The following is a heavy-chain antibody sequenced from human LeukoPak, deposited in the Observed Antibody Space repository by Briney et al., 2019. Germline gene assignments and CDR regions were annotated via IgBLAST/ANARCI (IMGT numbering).Heavy chain of an antibody. V-gene: IGHV3-7*01. Sequence: GGSLRLSCVASGLTFSSYWMTWVRQAPGKALEWVANIKEDGSAKSYVDSVKGRFTISRDNAKNSLYLQMDSLRVEDTAVYYCARDYDYFSGHNLDACDIWGQGTTVTVSS. J-gene: IGHJ3*02. CDR1: GLTFSSYW. CDR2: IKEDGSAK. D-gene: IGHD2-15*01. CDR3: ARDYDYFSGHNLDACDI.